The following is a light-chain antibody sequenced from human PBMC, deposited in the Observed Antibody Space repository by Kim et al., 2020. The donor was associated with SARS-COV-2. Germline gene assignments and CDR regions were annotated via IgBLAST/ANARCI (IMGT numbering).Light chain of an antibody. J-gene: IGLJ2*01. CDR2: GKN. V-gene: IGLV3-19*01. Sequence: SSELTQDSAVSVALGQTVRITCQGDSLRSYYATWYQQKPGQAPILVIYGKNNRPSGNPDRFSGSSSGNTASLTITGTQAGDEADYYCNSRDSNDNVVFGGGTQLTVL. CDR3: NSRDSNDNVV. CDR1: SLRSYY.